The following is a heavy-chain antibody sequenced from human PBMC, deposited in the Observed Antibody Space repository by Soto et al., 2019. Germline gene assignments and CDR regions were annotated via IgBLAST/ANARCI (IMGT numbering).Heavy chain of an antibody. CDR3: AMEYCSSTSCYRDY. CDR1: GGTFSSYT. Sequence: QVQLVQSGAEVKKPGSSVKVSCKASGGTFSSYTISWVRQAPGQGLEWMGRIIPSLGIANYAQKFQGRVTITAYKSTSTAYMDLSSLKSEDTAVYYCAMEYCSSTSCYRDYWGQGTLVTVSS. D-gene: IGHD2-2*02. CDR2: IIPSLGIA. J-gene: IGHJ4*02. V-gene: IGHV1-69*02.